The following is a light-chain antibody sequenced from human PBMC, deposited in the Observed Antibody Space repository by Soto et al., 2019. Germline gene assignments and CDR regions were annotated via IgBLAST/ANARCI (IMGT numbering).Light chain of an antibody. CDR2: DVA. V-gene: IGLV2-23*02. J-gene: IGLJ7*01. CDR1: SSDVGSDNV. Sequence: QSALTQPASVSGSPGQSITISCTGTSSDVGSDNVVSWYQQYPGKVPKLMIFDVAKRPSGVPDRFSGSKSGTTASLTISGLQAEDEADYYCCSYGGNYVIFGGGTQLTVL. CDR3: CSYGGNYVI.